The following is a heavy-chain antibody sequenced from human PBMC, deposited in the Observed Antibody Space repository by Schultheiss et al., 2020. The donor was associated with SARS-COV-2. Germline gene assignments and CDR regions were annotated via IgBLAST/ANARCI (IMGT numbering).Heavy chain of an antibody. D-gene: IGHD3-22*01. V-gene: IGHV4-34*01. CDR1: GGSISSYY. CDR2: INHSGST. J-gene: IGHJ4*02. CDR3: ARVSDSSGYYWIDY. Sequence: SETLSLTCTVSGGSISSYYWSWIRQPPGKGLEWIGEINHSGSTNYNPSLKSRVTISVDTSKNQFSLKLSSVTAADTAVYYCARVSDSSGYYWIDYWGQGTLVTVSS.